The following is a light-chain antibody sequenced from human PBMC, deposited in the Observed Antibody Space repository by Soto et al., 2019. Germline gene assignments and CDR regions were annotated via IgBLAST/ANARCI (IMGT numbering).Light chain of an antibody. J-gene: IGKJ1*01. Sequence: EIVLTQSPATLSLSPGERATLSCRASQSVGNYLAWYQHKPGQPPRLLIYDASNRATGIPARFSGSGSGTDFTLTISSLEPEDFAVYYCQQRSNWPPTWTFGQGTKVEIK. CDR1: QSVGNY. CDR3: QQRSNWPPTWT. CDR2: DAS. V-gene: IGKV3-11*01.